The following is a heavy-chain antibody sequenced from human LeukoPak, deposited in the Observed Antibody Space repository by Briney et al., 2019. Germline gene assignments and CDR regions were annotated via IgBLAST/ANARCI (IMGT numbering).Heavy chain of an antibody. J-gene: IGHJ4*02. D-gene: IGHD5-12*01. CDR3: ARGPSRWLRKFFDY. Sequence: ASVKVSCKTSGYNFNRYTITWVRQATGQGLESMGWMNPNSGNTGYAQKFQGRVTMTRNTSISTAYMELSSLRSEDTAVYYCARGPSRWLRKFFDYWGQGTLVTVSS. CDR2: MNPNSGNT. CDR1: GYNFNRYT. V-gene: IGHV1-8*01.